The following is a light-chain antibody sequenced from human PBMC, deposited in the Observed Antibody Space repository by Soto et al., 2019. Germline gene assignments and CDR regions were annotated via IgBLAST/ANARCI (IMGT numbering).Light chain of an antibody. CDR1: SSDVGGYNY. CDR3: SSYTSCSTPSYV. CDR2: DVS. J-gene: IGLJ1*01. Sequence: QSALTQPASVSGSPGQSITISCTGTSSDVGGYNYVSWYQQHPGKAPKLMIYDVSNRPSGVSNRFSGSKSGNTASLTISGLQAEDEADYYCSSYTSCSTPSYVFGTGTKVTVL. V-gene: IGLV2-14*01.